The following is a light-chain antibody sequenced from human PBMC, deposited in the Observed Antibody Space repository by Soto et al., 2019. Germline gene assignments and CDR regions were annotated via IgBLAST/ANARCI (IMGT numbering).Light chain of an antibody. Sequence: EIVLTQSPATLSLSPGERATLSCRASQSVSSYLAWHQQKPGQAPRLLIYDASNRATGIPARFSGSGSGTDFTLTISSLEPEDFAVYYCQQQGTFGQGTKVDIK. V-gene: IGKV3-11*01. CDR1: QSVSSY. CDR3: QQQGT. CDR2: DAS. J-gene: IGKJ1*01.